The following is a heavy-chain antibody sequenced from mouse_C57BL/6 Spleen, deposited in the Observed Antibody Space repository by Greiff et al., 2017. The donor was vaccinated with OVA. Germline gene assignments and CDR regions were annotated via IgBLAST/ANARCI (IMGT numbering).Heavy chain of an antibody. D-gene: IGHD2-4*01. CDR2: IYPNNVGT. Sequence: EVKLQQSGPELVKPGASVKMSCKASGYTFTDYYIHWVKQSHGKRLEWIGYIYPNNVGTRYNEKFKGKATLTVNKSSSTAYMKLRSLTSEDSAVYYCARSDYGDFYIAKCDWGQGASVTVAT. CDR3: ARSDYGDFYIAKCD. J-gene: IGHJ4*01. CDR1: GYTFTDYY. V-gene: IGHV1-22*01.